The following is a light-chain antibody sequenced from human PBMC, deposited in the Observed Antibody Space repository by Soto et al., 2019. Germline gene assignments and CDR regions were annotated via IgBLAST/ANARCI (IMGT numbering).Light chain of an antibody. CDR1: QRVKTDD. CDR3: QHYDRSHPMFT. CDR2: GAS. Sequence: ETLLTQSPGTLSSSPGERATLSCRASQRVKTDDLSWYQQKRGPAPRLLMYGASNRATGIPDRFSGSGSGTDFTLIISRVEPADFAVYYCQHYDRSHPMFTFGEGTKLEFK. V-gene: IGKV3-20*01. J-gene: IGKJ2*01.